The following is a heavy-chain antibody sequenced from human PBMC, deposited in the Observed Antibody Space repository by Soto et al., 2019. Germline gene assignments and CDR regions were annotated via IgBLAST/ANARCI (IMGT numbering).Heavy chain of an antibody. J-gene: IGHJ4*02. V-gene: IGHV4-31*03. CDR3: ARDGRLASLGDY. CDR1: GGSINTVSYY. D-gene: IGHD6-19*01. CDR2: IYYSGST. Sequence: QVQLQESGPGLVKPSQTLSLTCTVSGGSINTVSYYWSWIRQHPGKGLEWIGYIYYSGSTYYNPSLKSRVTISVDTSKNQFSLKLKSVTAADTAVYYWARDGRLASLGDYWGQGTLVTVSS.